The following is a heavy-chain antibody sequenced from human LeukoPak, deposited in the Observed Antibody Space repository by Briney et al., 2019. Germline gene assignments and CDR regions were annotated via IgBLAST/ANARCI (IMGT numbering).Heavy chain of an antibody. J-gene: IGHJ4*02. D-gene: IGHD1-1*01. CDR3: ARGTTGTTKFDY. Sequence: PGRSLRLSCAASGFTFSSYAMHWVRQAPGKGLEWVAVISYDGGNKYYADSVKGRFTISRDNSKNTLYLKMTSLRAEDTAVYYCARGTTGTTKFDYWGQGTLVTVSS. CDR1: GFTFSSYA. V-gene: IGHV3-30-3*01. CDR2: ISYDGGNK.